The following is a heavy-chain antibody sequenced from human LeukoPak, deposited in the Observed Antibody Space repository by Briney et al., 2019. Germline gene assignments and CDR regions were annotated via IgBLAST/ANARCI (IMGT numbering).Heavy chain of an antibody. CDR2: IKSKTDGGTT. CDR3: TTSLLWFGELSEVY. J-gene: IGHJ4*02. CDR1: GFTFSNAW. Sequence: GGPLRLSCAASGFTFSNAWMSWVRQAPGKGLEWVGRIKSKTDGGTTDYAAPVKGRFTISRDDSKNTLYLQMNSLKTEDTAVYYCTTSLLWFGELSEVYWGQGTLVTVSS. V-gene: IGHV3-15*01. D-gene: IGHD3-10*01.